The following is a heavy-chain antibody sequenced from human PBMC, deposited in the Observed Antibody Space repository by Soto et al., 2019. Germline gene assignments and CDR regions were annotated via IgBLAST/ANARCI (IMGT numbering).Heavy chain of an antibody. CDR3: AKDKKTLDPPIGYMDV. Sequence: GGSLRLSCAASGFTFDDYAMHWVRQAPGKGLEWVSGISWNSGSIGYADSVKGRFTISRDNAKNSLYLQMNSLRAEDTALYYCAKDKKTLDPPIGYMDVWGKGTTVTVSS. V-gene: IGHV3-9*01. CDR2: ISWNSGSI. D-gene: IGHD3-3*01. CDR1: GFTFDDYA. J-gene: IGHJ6*03.